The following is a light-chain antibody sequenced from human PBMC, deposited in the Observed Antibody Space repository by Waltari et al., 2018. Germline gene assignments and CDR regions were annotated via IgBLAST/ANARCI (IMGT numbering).Light chain of an antibody. CDR3: QQSYSPPRP. CDR2: AAS. J-gene: IGKJ1*01. CDR1: QSISSY. Sequence: DSQMTKSRASLSACVGDRVTITCRASQSISSYLNWYQQQPGQAPTLLIYAASSLQSGVPSRFSGSRSGTDFPLPISSLQPADFATYYCQQSYSPPRPFGQGTQVDIK. V-gene: IGKV1-39*01.